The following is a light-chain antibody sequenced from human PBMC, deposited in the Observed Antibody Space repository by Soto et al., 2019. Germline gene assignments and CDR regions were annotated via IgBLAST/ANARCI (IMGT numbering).Light chain of an antibody. Sequence: EIVVTQSPGTLSLSPVDRPTLSCSASQSVSNNYLPWYQQKPGKAPRLLMYGACNRANGIRDRFSGSGSLKEFTITISSIQSEDFAVYYCQQNNDWPITFGQGTRLE. V-gene: IGKV3D-15*01. J-gene: IGKJ5*01. CDR2: GAC. CDR3: QQNNDWPIT. CDR1: QSVSNN.